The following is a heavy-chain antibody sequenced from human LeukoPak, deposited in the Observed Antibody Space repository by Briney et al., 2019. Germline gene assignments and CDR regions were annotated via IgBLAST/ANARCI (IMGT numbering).Heavy chain of an antibody. D-gene: IGHD1-26*01. J-gene: IGHJ6*02. CDR2: ISDGGGST. Sequence: GGSLRLSCVASGFTFSSYAMSWVRQAPGKGLEWVSAISDGGGSTYYADSVTGRFTISRDNSKNTLYLQMNSLRAEDTAVYYCARDSVGLGSSHSMDVWGQGTTVTVSS. CDR1: GFTFSSYA. CDR3: ARDSVGLGSSHSMDV. V-gene: IGHV3-23*01.